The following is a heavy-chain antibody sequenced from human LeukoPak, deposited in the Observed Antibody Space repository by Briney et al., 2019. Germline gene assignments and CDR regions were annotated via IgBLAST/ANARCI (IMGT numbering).Heavy chain of an antibody. CDR2: IYTSGST. CDR1: GGSISSYY. J-gene: IGHJ5*02. CDR3: ARELTAYSSSWYTWFDP. D-gene: IGHD6-13*01. V-gene: IGHV4-4*07. Sequence: SETLSLTCTVSGGSISSYYWSWIWQPAGKGLEWIGRIYTSGSTNYNPSLKSRVTISVDKSKNQFSLKLSSVTAADTAVYYCARELTAYSSSWYTWFDPWGQGTLVTVSS.